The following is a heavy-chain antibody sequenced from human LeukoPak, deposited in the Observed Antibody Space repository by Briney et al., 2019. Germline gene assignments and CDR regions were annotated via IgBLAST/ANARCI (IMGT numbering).Heavy chain of an antibody. CDR3: AKVATTKGYYYGMDV. J-gene: IGHJ6*02. Sequence: GSLRLSCAGSGFAFSDYYMTWIRQAPGKGLEWVSAISGSGGSTYYADSVKGRFTISRDNSKNTLYLQMNSLRAEDTAVYYCAKVATTKGYYYGMDVWGQGTTVTVSS. CDR1: GFAFSDYY. V-gene: IGHV3-23*01. D-gene: IGHD5-12*01. CDR2: ISGSGGST.